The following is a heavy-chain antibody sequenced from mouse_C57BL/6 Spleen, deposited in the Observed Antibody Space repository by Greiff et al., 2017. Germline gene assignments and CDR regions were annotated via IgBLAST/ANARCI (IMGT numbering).Heavy chain of an antibody. CDR1: GFTFSDYG. CDR2: ISSGSSTI. CDR3: SLYDYDDWYFDV. D-gene: IGHD2-4*01. V-gene: IGHV5-17*01. J-gene: IGHJ1*03. Sequence: EVKVVESGGGLVKPGGSLKLSCAASGFTFSDYGMHWVRQAPEKGLEWVAYISSGSSTIYYADTVKGRFTISRDNAKNTLFLQMTSLRSEDTAMYYCSLYDYDDWYFDVWGTGTTVTVSS.